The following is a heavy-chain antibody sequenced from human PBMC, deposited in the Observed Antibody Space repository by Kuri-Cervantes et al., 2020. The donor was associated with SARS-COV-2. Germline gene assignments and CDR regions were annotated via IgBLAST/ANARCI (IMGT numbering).Heavy chain of an antibody. CDR1: GYTFTSYG. V-gene: IGHV1-18*01. J-gene: IGHJ4*02. D-gene: IGHD3-9*01. CDR3: ARAPTLRYFDWLPHFDY. Sequence: ASVKVSCKASGYTFTSYGISWVRQAPGQGLEWVGWISAYNGNTNYAQKLQGRVTMTTDTSTSTAHMELRSLRSDDTAVYYCARAPTLRYFDWLPHFDYWGQGTLVTVSS. CDR2: ISAYNGNT.